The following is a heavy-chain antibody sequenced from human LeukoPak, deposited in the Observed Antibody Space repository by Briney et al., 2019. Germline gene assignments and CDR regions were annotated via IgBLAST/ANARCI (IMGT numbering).Heavy chain of an antibody. V-gene: IGHV3-30*04. J-gene: IGHJ4*02. D-gene: IGHD1-26*01. CDR3: ARDLRSKTDYFDY. CDR1: GFTFSSYA. CDR2: ISYDGSNR. Sequence: GGSLRLSCAASGFTFSSYAMHWVRQAPGKGLEWVAVISYDGSNRYYADSVKGRFTISRDNAKNSLNLQMNNLRAEDTAVYYCARDLRSKTDYFDYWGQGTLVTVSS.